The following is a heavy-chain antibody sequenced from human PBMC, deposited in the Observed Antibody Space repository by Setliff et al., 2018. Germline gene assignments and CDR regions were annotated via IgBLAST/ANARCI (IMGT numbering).Heavy chain of an antibody. CDR2: INPSGGST. V-gene: IGHV1-46*01. CDR3: ARRVRIAVLNLYYFEY. J-gene: IGHJ4*02. Sequence: SVKVSCKASGYTFTSYYMHWVRQAPGQGLEWMGIINPSGGSTSYAQKFQGRVTITRDASASTAYMELSSLRSEDTAVYYCARRVRIAVLNLYYFEYWGQGTLVTVSS. D-gene: IGHD6-19*01. CDR1: GYTFTSYY.